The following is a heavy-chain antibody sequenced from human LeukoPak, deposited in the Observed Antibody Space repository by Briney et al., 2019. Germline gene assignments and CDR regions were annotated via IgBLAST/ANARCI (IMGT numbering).Heavy chain of an antibody. CDR3: ARVSSYYYGSGSYYRFDP. J-gene: IGHJ5*02. Sequence: SETLSLTCAVYGGSFSDYYWSWIRQPPGKGLEWIGEINHSGSTDYNPSLKSRVTISADTSKNQFSLKLSSVTAADTAVYYCARVSSYYYGSGSYYRFDPWGQGTLVTVSS. D-gene: IGHD3-10*01. V-gene: IGHV4-34*01. CDR2: INHSGST. CDR1: GGSFSDYY.